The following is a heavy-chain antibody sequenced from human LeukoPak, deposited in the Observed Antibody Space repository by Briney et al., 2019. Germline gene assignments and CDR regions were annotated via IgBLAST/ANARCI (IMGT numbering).Heavy chain of an antibody. CDR3: ARRATYYYDSSGYSVELGYYFDY. CDR1: GGSISSYY. CDR2: IYYSGGT. D-gene: IGHD3-22*01. J-gene: IGHJ4*02. Sequence: SETLSLTCTVSGGSISSYYWSWIRQPPGKGLEWIGYIYYSGGTNYNPSLKSRVTISVDTSKNQFSLKLSSVTAADTAVYYCARRATYYYDSSGYSVELGYYFDYWGQGTLVTVSS. V-gene: IGHV4-59*08.